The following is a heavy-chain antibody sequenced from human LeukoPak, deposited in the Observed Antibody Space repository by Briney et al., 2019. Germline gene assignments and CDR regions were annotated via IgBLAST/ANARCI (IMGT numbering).Heavy chain of an antibody. Sequence: PGGSLRLSCAASGFTFDDYGMSWVRQAPGKGLEWVSGINWNGGSTGYADSVKGRFTISRDNAKNSLYLQMNSLRAEDTALYHCARDGTYYDILTGRYYYYMDVWGKGTTVTISS. CDR2: INWNGGST. CDR1: GFTFDDYG. V-gene: IGHV3-20*01. CDR3: ARDGTYYDILTGRYYYYMDV. J-gene: IGHJ6*03. D-gene: IGHD3-9*01.